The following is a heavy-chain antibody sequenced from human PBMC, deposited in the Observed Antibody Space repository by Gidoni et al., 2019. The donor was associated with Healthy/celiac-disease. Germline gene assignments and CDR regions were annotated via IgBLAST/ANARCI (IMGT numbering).Heavy chain of an antibody. J-gene: IGHJ4*02. Sequence: QLQLQESGPGLVKPSETLSLTCTVSGGSISSSSYYWGWIRQPPGKGLEWIGSIYYSGSTYYNPSLKSRVTISVDTSKNQFSLKLSSVTAADTAVYYCARRGDYYDSSGYGDYWGQGTLVTVSS. V-gene: IGHV4-39*01. CDR1: GGSISSSSYY. D-gene: IGHD3-22*01. CDR3: ARRGDYYDSSGYGDY. CDR2: IYYSGST.